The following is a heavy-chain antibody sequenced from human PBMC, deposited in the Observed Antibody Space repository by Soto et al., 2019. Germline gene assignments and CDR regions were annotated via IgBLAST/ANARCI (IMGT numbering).Heavy chain of an antibody. CDR1: GFTFSSYW. J-gene: IGHJ6*02. Sequence: RGSLRLSCAASGFTFSSYWMHWVRQAPGKGLVWVSRINSDGRSTSYADSVKGRFTISRDNAKNTLYLQMNSLRAEDAAVYECASGGSSWYYYYYGRDVGGQGTTVTVSS. V-gene: IGHV3-74*01. D-gene: IGHD6-13*01. CDR2: INSDGRST. CDR3: ASGGSSWYYYYYGRDV.